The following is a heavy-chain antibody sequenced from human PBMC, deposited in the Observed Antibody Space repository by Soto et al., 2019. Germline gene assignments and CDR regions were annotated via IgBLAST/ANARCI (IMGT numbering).Heavy chain of an antibody. CDR1: GGSFSGYY. Sequence: PSETLSLTCAVYGGSFSGYYWSWIRQPPGKGLEWIGEINHSGSTNYNPSLKSRVTISVDTSKNQFSLKLSSVTAADTAVYYCARRGSLRYYGSGSYYAYYYYYGMDVWGQGTTVTVSS. CDR2: INHSGST. J-gene: IGHJ6*02. D-gene: IGHD3-10*01. CDR3: ARRGSLRYYGSGSYYAYYYYYGMDV. V-gene: IGHV4-34*01.